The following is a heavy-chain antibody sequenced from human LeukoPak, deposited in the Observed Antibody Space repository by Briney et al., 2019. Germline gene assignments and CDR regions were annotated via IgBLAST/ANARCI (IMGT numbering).Heavy chain of an antibody. CDR1: GGSISSGGYY. J-gene: IGHJ3*02. V-gene: IGHV4-30-2*01. Sequence: SETLSLTCTVSGGSISSGGYYWSWIRQPPGKGLEWIGYIYHSGSTYYNPSLKSRVTISVDRSKNQFSLKLSSVTAADTAVYYCARDSGYYDSSPDSAFDIWGQGTMVTVSS. CDR3: ARDSGYYDSSPDSAFDI. D-gene: IGHD3-22*01. CDR2: IYHSGST.